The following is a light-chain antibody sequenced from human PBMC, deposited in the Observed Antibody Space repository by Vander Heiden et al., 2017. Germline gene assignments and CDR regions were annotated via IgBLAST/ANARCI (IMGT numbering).Light chain of an antibody. CDR1: QSLSSK. V-gene: IGKV3-15*01. J-gene: IGKJ2*01. CDR3: QQDSDLHS. Sequence: EVVMTQSPATLSVSPGERATLSCRASQSLSSKLAWYQQKPGQAPRLLIYDASTRANGIPDRFSGSGSGTEFALTIISRQSEDFAVYYWQQDSDLHSFGQGTKMEIK. CDR2: DAS.